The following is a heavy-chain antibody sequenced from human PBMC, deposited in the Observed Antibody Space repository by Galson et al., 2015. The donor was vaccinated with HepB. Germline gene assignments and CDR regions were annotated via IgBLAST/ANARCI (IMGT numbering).Heavy chain of an antibody. Sequence: SLRLSCAASGFTFSNSWMSWVRQAPGKGLEWVAYIKYDGSENYYLEFVKGRFTISRDNAKKSLYLQMNSLRVDDTAVYYCARGGWSYHDWGQGTLVTVSS. D-gene: IGHD2-15*01. CDR2: IKYDGSEN. J-gene: IGHJ4*02. V-gene: IGHV3-7*03. CDR3: ARGGWSYHD. CDR1: GFTFSNSW.